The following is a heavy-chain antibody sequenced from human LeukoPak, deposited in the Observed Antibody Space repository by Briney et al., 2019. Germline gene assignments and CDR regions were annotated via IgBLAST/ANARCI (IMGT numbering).Heavy chain of an antibody. V-gene: IGHV3-30-3*01. J-gene: IGHJ3*02. Sequence: GGSLRLSCAASGFTFSSYAMHWVRQAPGKGLEWVAVISYDGSNKYYADSVKGRFTISRDNSKNTLYLQMNSLRAEDTAVYYCVEGSSANIRVGDAFDIWGQGTMVTVSS. CDR2: ISYDGSNK. CDR3: VEGSSANIRVGDAFDI. D-gene: IGHD2-2*01. CDR1: GFTFSSYA.